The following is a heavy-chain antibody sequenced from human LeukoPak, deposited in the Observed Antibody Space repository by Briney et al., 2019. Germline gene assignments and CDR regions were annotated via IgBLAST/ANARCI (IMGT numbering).Heavy chain of an antibody. Sequence: ASVKVSCTASGYTFTSYGISWVRQAPGQGLEWMGWISAYNGNTNYAQKLQGRVTMTTDTSTSTAYMELRSLRSDDTAVYYCAREITMVLGVNYMDVWGKGTTVTVSS. J-gene: IGHJ6*03. D-gene: IGHD3-10*01. CDR3: AREITMVLGVNYMDV. CDR1: GYTFTSYG. CDR2: ISAYNGNT. V-gene: IGHV1-18*01.